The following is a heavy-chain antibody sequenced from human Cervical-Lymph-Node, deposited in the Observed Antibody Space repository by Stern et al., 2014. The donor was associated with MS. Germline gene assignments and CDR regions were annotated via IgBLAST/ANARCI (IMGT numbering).Heavy chain of an antibody. D-gene: IGHD5-18*01. CDR3: ARLQCDTAMVYFDY. V-gene: IGHV2-70*04. J-gene: IGHJ4*02. CDR2: IDWDDDK. CDR1: GFSLSTADMC. Sequence: QITLKESGPALVKPTQTLTLTCTFSGFSLSTADMCVSWIRQPPGEALEWLARIDWDDDKFYTRSLRSRLTISKDTSKNQVVLTMTNMDPMDTATYYCARLQCDTAMVYFDYWGQGTQVTVSS.